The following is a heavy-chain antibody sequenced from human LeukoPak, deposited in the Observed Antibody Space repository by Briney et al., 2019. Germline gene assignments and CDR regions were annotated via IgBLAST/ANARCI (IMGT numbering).Heavy chain of an antibody. J-gene: IGHJ3*02. CDR2: IGNVGDT. D-gene: IGHD1-26*01. V-gene: IGHV3-13*01. CDR1: GFTFSTYD. CDR3: ARVGEWGVFDI. Sequence: GGSLRLSCAASGFTFSTYDMHWVRQPTGKGLEWVSGIGNVGDTHYRGSVKGRFTISRENAKNSSYLQMNNLRAGDTAVYYCARVGEWGVFDIWGQGTMVTVSS.